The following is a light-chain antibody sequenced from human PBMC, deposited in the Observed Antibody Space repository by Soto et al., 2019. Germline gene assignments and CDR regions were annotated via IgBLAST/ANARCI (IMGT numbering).Light chain of an antibody. CDR2: TAS. J-gene: IGKJ1*01. CDR3: MQGTHWPPT. Sequence: DVVMTQSPLSLPVTLGQPASISCRSSQTLVYRDGNAYLNWFQQRPGQSPRRLINTASNRDSGVPDRFSGSGSGTNFTLKISRVEAEDVGVYYCMQGTHWPPTFGQGTKVEIK. V-gene: IGKV2-30*01. CDR1: QTLVYRDGNAY.